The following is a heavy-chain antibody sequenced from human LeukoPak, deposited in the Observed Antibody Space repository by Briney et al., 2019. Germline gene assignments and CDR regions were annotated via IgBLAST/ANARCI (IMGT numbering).Heavy chain of an antibody. Sequence: SETLSLTCNVSGGTVSGSSYYWGWIRQPPGRGLEWIVSMYYSAITYYNPSLRSRVTISASTSKNQFALKLSAVTAADTAIYYCAGGMNDDAFDVWGQGTVVSVSS. D-gene: IGHD6-25*01. J-gene: IGHJ3*01. CDR3: AGGMNDDAFDV. CDR1: GGTVSGSSYY. V-gene: IGHV4-39*01. CDR2: MYYSAIT.